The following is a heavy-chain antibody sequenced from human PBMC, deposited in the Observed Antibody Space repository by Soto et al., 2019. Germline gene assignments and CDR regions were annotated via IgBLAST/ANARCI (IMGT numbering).Heavy chain of an antibody. D-gene: IGHD6-13*01. V-gene: IGHV3-9*01. Sequence: GGSLRLSCAASGFTFYDYCMHWVRQLPGKGLEWVSVISWNSGIIAYADSVKGRFTISRDNAKNSLYLQMNSLRAEDTALYYCAKVFAKQPSFGEWGKRHMVTVSS. CDR3: AKVFAKQPSFGE. J-gene: IGHJ4*02. CDR1: GFTFYDYC. CDR2: ISWNSGII.